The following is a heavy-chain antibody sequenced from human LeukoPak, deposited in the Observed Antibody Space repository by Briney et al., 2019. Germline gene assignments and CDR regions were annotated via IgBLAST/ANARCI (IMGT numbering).Heavy chain of an antibody. D-gene: IGHD6-13*01. J-gene: IGHJ4*02. V-gene: IGHV4-59*01. CDR1: GGSISTYH. CDR3: AREYSSSAPPLY. Sequence: SETLSLTCTVSGGSISTYHWSWIRQPPGKGLEWIGNINYGGGTKYNPSLKSRVTISVDTSKNQFSLKLSSVTAADTALYYCAREYSSSAPPLYWGQGTLVTVSS. CDR2: INYGGGT.